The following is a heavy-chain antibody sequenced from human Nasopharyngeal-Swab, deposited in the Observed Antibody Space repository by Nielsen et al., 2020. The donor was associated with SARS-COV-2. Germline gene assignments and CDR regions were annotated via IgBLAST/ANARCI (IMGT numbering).Heavy chain of an antibody. V-gene: IGHV3-23*01. CDR3: AKGGSAEWLAFSYYGMDV. CDR1: GFTFSSYA. D-gene: IGHD6-19*01. J-gene: IGHJ6*02. CDR2: MSGSGGST. Sequence: GESLKISWAASGFTFSSYAMSWVRPAPGKGLEWVSAMSGSGGSTYYADSVKGRFTISRDNSKNTLYLQMNSLRAEDTAVYYCAKGGSAEWLAFSYYGMDVWGQGTTVTVSS.